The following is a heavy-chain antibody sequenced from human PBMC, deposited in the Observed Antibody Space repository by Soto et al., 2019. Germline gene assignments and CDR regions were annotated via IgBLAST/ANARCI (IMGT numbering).Heavy chain of an antibody. CDR3: AKGLLAIVGTTLPRDAFNI. Sequence: XVPLGPPFPALDSVFPPNVMPWARQAPGKGLEWVAVISHDGSYKYYGDAVKGRFTISRDTSKNAVYLEMNSLSPEDTAVYYCAKGLLAIVGTTLPRDAFNIWGQGTMVTVSS. CDR2: ISHDGSYK. D-gene: IGHD1-26*01. V-gene: IGHV3-30*18. CDR1: DSVFPPNV. J-gene: IGHJ3*02.